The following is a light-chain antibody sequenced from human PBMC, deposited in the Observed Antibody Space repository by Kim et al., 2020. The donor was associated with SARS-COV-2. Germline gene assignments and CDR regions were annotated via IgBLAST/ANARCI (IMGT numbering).Light chain of an antibody. Sequence: SITISCTGTSSDVGVYNYVSWYQQHPGKAPKLMIYDVSNRPSGVSNRFSGSKSGNTASLTISGLQAEDEADYYCSSYTSSSTSFVVFGGGTQLTVL. CDR1: SSDVGVYNY. V-gene: IGLV2-14*03. CDR3: SSYTSSSTSFVV. J-gene: IGLJ2*01. CDR2: DVS.